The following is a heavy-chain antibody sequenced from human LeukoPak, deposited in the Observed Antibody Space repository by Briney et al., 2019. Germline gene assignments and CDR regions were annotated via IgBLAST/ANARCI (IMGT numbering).Heavy chain of an antibody. CDR2: ISAYNGNT. Sequence: ASVKVSCKASGYTFTGYYMHWVRQAPGQGLEWMGWISAYNGNTNYAQKLQGRVTMTTDTSTSTAYMELRSLRSDDTAVYYCARDPGSYDTMDVWGQGTTVTVSS. CDR1: GYTFTGYY. V-gene: IGHV1-18*04. CDR3: ARDPGSYDTMDV. J-gene: IGHJ6*02. D-gene: IGHD1-26*01.